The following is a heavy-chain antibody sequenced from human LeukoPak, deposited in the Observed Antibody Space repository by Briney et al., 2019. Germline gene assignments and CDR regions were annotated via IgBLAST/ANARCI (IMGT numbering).Heavy chain of an antibody. Sequence: GGSLRLSCAASGFTFSSYSMNWVRQAPGKGLEWVSSISSSSSYIYYADSVKGRFTISRDNAKNSLYLQMNSLRAEDTAVYYCARLEGQQLYFDYWGQGTLVTVSS. J-gene: IGHJ4*02. CDR1: GFTFSSYS. CDR3: ARLEGQQLYFDY. V-gene: IGHV3-21*01. CDR2: ISSSSSYI. D-gene: IGHD6-13*01.